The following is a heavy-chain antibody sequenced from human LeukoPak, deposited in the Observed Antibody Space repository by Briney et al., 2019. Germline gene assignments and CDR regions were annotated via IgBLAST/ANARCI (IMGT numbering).Heavy chain of an antibody. CDR2: IYSGGST. J-gene: IGHJ4*02. D-gene: IGHD6-13*01. CDR3: ATEKAADGTFLDY. Sequence: GGSLRLSCAASGFTVSSNYMSWVRQAPGKGLEWVSVIYSGGSTYYADSVKGRFTISRDKSKNTLYLQMNSLRAEDTAVYYCATEKAADGTFLDYWGQGTLVTVSS. CDR1: GFTVSSNY. V-gene: IGHV3-53*01.